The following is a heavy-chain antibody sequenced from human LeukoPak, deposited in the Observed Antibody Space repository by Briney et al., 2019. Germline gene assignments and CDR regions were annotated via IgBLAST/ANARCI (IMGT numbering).Heavy chain of an antibody. J-gene: IGHJ5*02. CDR3: ARARAVAGNRVYDWFDP. D-gene: IGHD6-19*01. CDR2: MNPNSGNT. V-gene: IGHV1-8*01. Sequence: ASVKVSCKASGYTFTNYDINWVRQATGQGLEWMGWMNPNSGNTGSAQKFQGRVTMTRNTSISTAYMELSGLTSGDTAFYYCARARAVAGNRVYDWFDPWGHGTLVTVSS. CDR1: GYTFTNYD.